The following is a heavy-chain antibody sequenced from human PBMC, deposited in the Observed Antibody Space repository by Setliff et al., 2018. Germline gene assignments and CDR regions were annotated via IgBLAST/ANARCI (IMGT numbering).Heavy chain of an antibody. D-gene: IGHD5-12*01. CDR2: INPNSGGT. J-gene: IGHJ2*01. Sequence: ASVKVSCKASGYNFTGYYMYWVRQAPGQGLEWMGWINPNSGGTNYAQKFQGRVSMTRDTSISTAFLELNGLRSDDTAVYYCTKDLKKWLQFGWYFDLWGRGTPVTV. V-gene: IGHV1-2*02. CDR1: GYNFTGYY. CDR3: TKDLKKWLQFGWYFDL.